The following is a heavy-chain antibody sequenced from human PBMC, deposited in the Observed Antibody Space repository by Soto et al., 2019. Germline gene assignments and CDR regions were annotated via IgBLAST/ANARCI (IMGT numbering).Heavy chain of an antibody. D-gene: IGHD2-2*01. CDR3: AREVVPAAMEGYNWFDP. J-gene: IGHJ5*02. CDR2: IYYSGST. Sequence: SETLSLTCTVSGGSVSSGSYYWSWIRQPPGKGLEWIGYIYYSGSTNYNPSLKSRVTISVDTSKNQFSLKLSSVTAAATAVYYCAREVVPAAMEGYNWFDPWGQGTLVTVSS. CDR1: GGSVSSGSYY. V-gene: IGHV4-61*01.